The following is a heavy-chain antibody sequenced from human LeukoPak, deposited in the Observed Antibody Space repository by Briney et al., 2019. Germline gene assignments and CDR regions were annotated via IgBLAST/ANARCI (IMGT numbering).Heavy chain of an antibody. Sequence: GRSLRLSCAASGFTFSSYAMTWVRQAPGKGLEWVSAIGSGGSAYYADSVKGRFTISRDNSKNTLYLHMNSLRAEDTAVYYCARDRGGLTMIVPSDYWGQGTLVTVSS. D-gene: IGHD3-22*01. V-gene: IGHV3-23*01. J-gene: IGHJ4*02. CDR3: ARDRGGLTMIVPSDY. CDR2: IGSGGSA. CDR1: GFTFSSYA.